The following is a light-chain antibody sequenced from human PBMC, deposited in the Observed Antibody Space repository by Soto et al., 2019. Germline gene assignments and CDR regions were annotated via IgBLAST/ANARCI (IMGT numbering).Light chain of an antibody. CDR3: CSYAGSYTWV. J-gene: IGLJ3*02. CDR1: SSDVGGYNY. V-gene: IGLV2-11*01. Sequence: QSVLTQPRSVSGSPGQSVTISCTGTSSDVGGYNYVSWYQQHPGKAPKLMINDVSKRPSGVPDRFSGSKSGNTASLTISGLQAEDEADYYCCSYAGSYTWVFGGGTKLTVL. CDR2: DVS.